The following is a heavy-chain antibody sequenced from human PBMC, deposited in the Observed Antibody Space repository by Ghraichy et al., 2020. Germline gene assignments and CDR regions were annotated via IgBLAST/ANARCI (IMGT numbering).Heavy chain of an antibody. D-gene: IGHD3-10*01. CDR3: ARENHHYGSGSYSDY. CDR2: INSDGSIT. Sequence: GGSLTLSCAASGFAFSSYWMHWVRQAPGKGLVWVSRINSDGSITSYADSVKGRITISRDNAKNTLYLQVNSLRAEDTAVYYCARENHHYGSGSYSDYWGQGTLVTVSS. J-gene: IGHJ4*02. V-gene: IGHV3-74*01. CDR1: GFAFSSYW.